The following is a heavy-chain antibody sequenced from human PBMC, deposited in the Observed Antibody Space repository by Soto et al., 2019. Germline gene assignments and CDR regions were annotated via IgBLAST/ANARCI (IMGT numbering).Heavy chain of an antibody. CDR1: GFTFSSYA. CDR3: VKGKTAITIFGVVITSYHDAFDI. Sequence: PGGSLRLSCSASGFTFSSYAMHWVCQAPGKGLEYVSAISSNGGSTYYADSVKGRFTISRDNSKNTLYLQMSSLRAEDTAVYYCVKGKTAITIFGVVITSYHDAFDIWGQGTMVTVSS. J-gene: IGHJ3*02. D-gene: IGHD3-3*01. V-gene: IGHV3-64D*06. CDR2: ISSNGGST.